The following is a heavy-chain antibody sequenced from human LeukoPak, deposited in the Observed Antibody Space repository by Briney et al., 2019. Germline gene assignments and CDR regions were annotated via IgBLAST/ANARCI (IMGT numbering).Heavy chain of an antibody. D-gene: IGHD5-12*01. Sequence: ASVRVSCRAFGYTFTRYGITWVRQAPGQGLEWMGWISAYNDNTKYAQKVQGRVTMTTDTSTSTAYMELRSLRSDDTAVYYCARGYSDYDLDYWGQGTLVTVSS. CDR1: GYTFTRYG. CDR2: ISAYNDNT. CDR3: ARGYSDYDLDY. J-gene: IGHJ4*02. V-gene: IGHV1-18*01.